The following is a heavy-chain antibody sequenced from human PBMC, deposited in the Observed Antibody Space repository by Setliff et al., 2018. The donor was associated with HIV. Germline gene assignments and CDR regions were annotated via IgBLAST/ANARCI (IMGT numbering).Heavy chain of an antibody. J-gene: IGHJ2*01. V-gene: IGHV1-69*13. D-gene: IGHD1-26*01. Sequence: SVKVSCKVSDVTPSNYALNWVRQAPGQGLEWMGAIIPVFATANYAQKFQGRVTITADESTLTAYMELSSLTSEDTAVYYCARDHHSGRGSNFPWYSDLWGRGTLVTVSS. CDR1: DVTPSNYA. CDR3: ARDHHSGRGSNFPWYSDL. CDR2: IIPVFATA.